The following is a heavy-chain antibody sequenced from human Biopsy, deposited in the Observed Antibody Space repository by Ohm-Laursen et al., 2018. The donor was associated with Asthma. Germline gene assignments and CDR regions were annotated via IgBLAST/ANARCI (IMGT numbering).Heavy chain of an antibody. V-gene: IGHV1-69*13. CDR3: ARYQVGYSSGWSLLLKKIYYSGMDV. Sequence: SVKVSCKASGGSFSNFAFSWVRQAPGHGLEWMGGIMTVFGTTNYAQKFQGRVTITADESTSTAYMEVTSLRSEDTAIYYCARYQVGYSSGWSLLLKKIYYSGMDVWGQGTAVTVSS. J-gene: IGHJ6*02. D-gene: IGHD6-19*01. CDR1: GGSFSNFA. CDR2: IMTVFGTT.